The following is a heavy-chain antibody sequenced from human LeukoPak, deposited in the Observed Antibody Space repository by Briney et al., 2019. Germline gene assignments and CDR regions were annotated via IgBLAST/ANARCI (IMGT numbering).Heavy chain of an antibody. Sequence: GGSLRLSCAASRFSFSDYTMSWVRQLPGKGLEWVSGIRHSGVDSSYADSVKGRFTISRDNSKNMLYLQMNSLRDDDTGVYYCAKGEQQLVRYYYGMDVWGQGTTVTVSS. D-gene: IGHD6-13*01. J-gene: IGHJ6*02. CDR1: RFSFSDYT. V-gene: IGHV3-23*01. CDR2: IRHSGVDS. CDR3: AKGEQQLVRYYYGMDV.